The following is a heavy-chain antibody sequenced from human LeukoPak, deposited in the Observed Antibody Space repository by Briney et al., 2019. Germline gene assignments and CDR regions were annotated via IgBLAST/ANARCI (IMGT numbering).Heavy chain of an antibody. CDR3: ANYRPGSSGYDSGY. Sequence: PGGSLGLSCAASGFTFSSYAMSWVRQAPGKGLEWVSAISGSGGSTYYADSVKGRFTISRDNSKNTLYLQMNSLRAEDTAVYYCANYRPGSSGYDSGYWGQGTLVTVSS. V-gene: IGHV3-23*01. D-gene: IGHD5-12*01. J-gene: IGHJ4*02. CDR2: ISGSGGST. CDR1: GFTFSSYA.